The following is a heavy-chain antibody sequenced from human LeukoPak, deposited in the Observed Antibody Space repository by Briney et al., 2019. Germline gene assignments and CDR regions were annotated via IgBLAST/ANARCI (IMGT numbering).Heavy chain of an antibody. J-gene: IGHJ3*02. CDR2: ISGSGGST. CDR1: GFTFSNYW. D-gene: IGHD3-3*01. CDR3: AKEGTIFGVVKDI. V-gene: IGHV3-23*01. Sequence: PGGSLRLSCAASGFTFSNYWIYWVRQAPEKGLVWVSGISGSGGSTYYADSVKGRFTISRDNSKNTLYLQMNSLRAEDTAVYYCAKEGTIFGVVKDIWGQGTMVTVSS.